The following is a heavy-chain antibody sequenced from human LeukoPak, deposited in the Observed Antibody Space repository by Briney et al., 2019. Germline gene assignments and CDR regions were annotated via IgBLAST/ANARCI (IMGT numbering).Heavy chain of an antibody. CDR2: INHSGST. J-gene: IGHJ4*02. Sequence: SETLSLTCAVYGGSFSGYYWSWIRQPPGKGLEWIGEINHSGSTNHNPSLKSRVTISVDTSKNQFSLKLSSVTAADTAVYYCASTTVPYSSSPLYYFDYWGQGTLVTVSS. CDR1: GGSFSGYY. D-gene: IGHD6-13*01. CDR3: ASTTVPYSSSPLYYFDY. V-gene: IGHV4-34*01.